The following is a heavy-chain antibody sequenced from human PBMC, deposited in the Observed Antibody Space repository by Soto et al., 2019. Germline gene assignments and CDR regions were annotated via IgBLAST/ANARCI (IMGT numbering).Heavy chain of an antibody. V-gene: IGHV4-34*01. D-gene: IGHD2-2*01. CDR1: GGSFSGYY. J-gene: IGHJ6*03. CDR2: INHSGST. CDR3: ASLLVLCSSTSCYWFYYYYMDV. Sequence: PSETLSLTCAVYGGSFSGYYWSWIRQPPGKGLEWIGEINHSGSTNYNPSLKSRVTISVDTSKNQFSLKLSSVTAADTAVYYCASLLVLCSSTSCYWFYYYYMDVWGKGTTVTVSS.